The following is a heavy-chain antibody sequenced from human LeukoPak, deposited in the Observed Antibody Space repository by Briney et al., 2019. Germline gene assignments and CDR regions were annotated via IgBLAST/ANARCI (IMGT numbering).Heavy chain of an antibody. V-gene: IGHV4-34*01. D-gene: IGHD3-22*01. CDR2: INHSGST. CDR3: ARGPRITMIVVVTKFDY. Sequence: SETLSLTCAVYGGSFSGYYWSWIRQPPRKGLEWIGEINHSGSTNYNPSLKSRVTISVDTSKNQFSLKLSSVTAADTAVYYCARGPRITMIVVVTKFDYWGQGTLVTVSS. CDR1: GGSFSGYY. J-gene: IGHJ4*02.